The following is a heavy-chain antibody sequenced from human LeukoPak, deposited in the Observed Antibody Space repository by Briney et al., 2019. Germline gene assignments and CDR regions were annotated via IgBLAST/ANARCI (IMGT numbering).Heavy chain of an antibody. J-gene: IGHJ6*04. V-gene: IGHV3-30*18. CDR1: GFTFSSYG. Sequence: PGRSLRLSCAASGFTFSSYGMHWVRQAPGKGLEWVAVISYDGSNKYYADSVKGRFTISRDNSKNTLYLQMNSLRAEDTAVYYCAKVHGSGEFLYYYYYYGMDVWGKGTTVTVSS. CDR2: ISYDGSNK. D-gene: IGHD3-10*01. CDR3: AKVHGSGEFLYYYYYYGMDV.